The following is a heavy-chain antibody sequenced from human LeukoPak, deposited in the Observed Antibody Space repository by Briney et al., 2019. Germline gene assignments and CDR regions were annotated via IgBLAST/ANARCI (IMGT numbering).Heavy chain of an antibody. J-gene: IGHJ4*02. CDR3: ARTVPGYFFDY. CDR1: GFTFRGYW. Sequence: GGSLRLSCAASGFTFRGYWMHWVRQDPGQGLVWVSRINTEGSRTSYADSVKGRFTISRDNAKNTLYLQINSLRAEDTAVYYCARTVPGYFFDYWGQGTLVTVSS. D-gene: IGHD3-9*01. V-gene: IGHV3-74*01. CDR2: INTEGSRT.